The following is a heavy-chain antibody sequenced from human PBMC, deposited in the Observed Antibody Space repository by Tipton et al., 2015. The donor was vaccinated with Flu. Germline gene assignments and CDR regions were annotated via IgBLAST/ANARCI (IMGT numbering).Heavy chain of an antibody. CDR2: IYYSGST. CDR3: ARTYGSGSRYAFDI. Sequence: TLSLTCTVSGGSISSGGYYWSWIRQPPGKGLEWIGSIYYSGSTYYNPSLKSRVTISVDTSKNQFSLKLSSVTAADTAVYYCARTYGSGSRYAFDIWGQGTMVTVSS. J-gene: IGHJ3*02. D-gene: IGHD3-10*01. CDR1: GGSISSGGYY. V-gene: IGHV4-39*07.